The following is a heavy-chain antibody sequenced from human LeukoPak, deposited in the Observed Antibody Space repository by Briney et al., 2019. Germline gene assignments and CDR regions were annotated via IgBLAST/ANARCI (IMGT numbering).Heavy chain of an antibody. Sequence: RASVKVSCKASGYTFTSYDINWVRQATGQGLEWMGWMNPNSGGTNYAQKFQGRVTMTRDTSISTAYMELSRLRSDDTAVYYCARDLDTAMVTLDYWGQGTLVTVSS. CDR3: ARDLDTAMVTLDY. J-gene: IGHJ4*02. V-gene: IGHV1-2*02. CDR1: GYTFTSYD. D-gene: IGHD5-18*01. CDR2: MNPNSGGT.